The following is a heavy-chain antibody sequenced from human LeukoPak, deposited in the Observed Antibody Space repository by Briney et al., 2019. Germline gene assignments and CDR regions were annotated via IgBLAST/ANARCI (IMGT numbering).Heavy chain of an antibody. J-gene: IGHJ4*02. Sequence: ASVKVSCKASGYTCTGYYMHWVRQAPGQGLEWMGWINPNSGGTNYAQKFQGRVTMTRDTSISTAYMELSRLRSDDTAVYYCARVASYYDSSGYSDWGQGTLVTVSS. CDR2: INPNSGGT. CDR3: ARVASYYDSSGYSD. D-gene: IGHD3-22*01. V-gene: IGHV1-2*02. CDR1: GYTCTGYY.